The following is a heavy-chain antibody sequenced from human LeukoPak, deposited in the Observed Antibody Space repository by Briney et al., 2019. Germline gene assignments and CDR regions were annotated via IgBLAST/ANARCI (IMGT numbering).Heavy chain of an antibody. J-gene: IGHJ4*02. D-gene: IGHD3-10*01. V-gene: IGHV4-39*07. Sequence: PSETLSLTCTVSGGSISSSSYYWGWIRQPPGKGLEWIGSIYYSGSAHYNPSLKSRVTISVDTSKNQFSLKLSSVTAADTAVYYCARDLKTYYYGSGPYYFDYWGQGTLVTVSS. CDR1: GGSISSSSYY. CDR2: IYYSGSA. CDR3: ARDLKTYYYGSGPYYFDY.